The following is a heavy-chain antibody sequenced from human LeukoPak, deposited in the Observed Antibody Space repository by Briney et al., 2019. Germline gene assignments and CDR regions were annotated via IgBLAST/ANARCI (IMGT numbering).Heavy chain of an antibody. V-gene: IGHV4-59*08. Sequence: SETLSLTCTVSGGSISSYYWSWIRQPPGKGLEWIGYIYYSGSTNYNPSLKSRVTISVDTSKNQFSLKLSSVNAADTAVYYCARTLYYYDSSGYRYYFDYWGQGTLVTVSS. CDR2: IYYSGST. CDR1: GGSISSYY. J-gene: IGHJ4*02. D-gene: IGHD3-22*01. CDR3: ARTLYYYDSSGYRYYFDY.